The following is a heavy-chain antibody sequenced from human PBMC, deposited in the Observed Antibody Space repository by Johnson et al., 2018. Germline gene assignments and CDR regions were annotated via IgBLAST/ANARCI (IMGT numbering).Heavy chain of an antibody. CDR2: IKEDGSEK. D-gene: IGHD5-12*01. CDR3: ARQDILATIDAFDI. J-gene: IGHJ3*02. CDR1: GFTFSSYW. V-gene: IGHV3-7*01. Sequence: VQLVESGGGLVQPGGSLRLSCAASGFTFSSYWMSWVRQAPGKGLEWVANIKEDGSEKYYVDSVKGRFTISRDNAKNSLYVQLNRLRVEDTAVYYCARQDILATIDAFDIWGKGTMVTVSS.